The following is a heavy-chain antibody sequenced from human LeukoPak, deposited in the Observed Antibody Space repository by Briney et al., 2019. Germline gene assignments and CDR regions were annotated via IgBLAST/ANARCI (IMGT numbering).Heavy chain of an antibody. D-gene: IGHD5-18*01. CDR3: AREGYSYGYSYYYGMDV. CDR2: IYSGGST. V-gene: IGHV3-53*01. Sequence: GGSLRLSCAASGFTVSNNHLTWVRQAPGKGLEWVSIIYSGGSTSYADSVKGRFTVSRHNSKNTLYLQMNSLRAEDTAVYYCAREGYSYGYSYYYGMDVWGQGTTVTVSS. CDR1: GFTVSNNH. J-gene: IGHJ6*02.